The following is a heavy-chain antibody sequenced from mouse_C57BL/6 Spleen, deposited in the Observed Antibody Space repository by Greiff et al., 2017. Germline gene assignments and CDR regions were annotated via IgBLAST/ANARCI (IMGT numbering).Heavy chain of an antibody. V-gene: IGHV1-69*01. Sequence: QVQLKQPGAELVMPGASVKLSCKASGYTFTSYCMHWVKQRPGQGLEWIGEIDPSDSYTNYNQKFKGKSTLTVDKSSSTAYMQLSSLTSEDSAVYYCACTVVATDYAMDYWGQGTSVTVSS. J-gene: IGHJ4*01. D-gene: IGHD1-1*01. CDR2: IDPSDSYT. CDR1: GYTFTSYC. CDR3: ACTVVATDYAMDY.